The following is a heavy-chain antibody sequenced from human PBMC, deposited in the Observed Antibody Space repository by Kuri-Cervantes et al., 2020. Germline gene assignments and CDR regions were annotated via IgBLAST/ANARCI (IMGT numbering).Heavy chain of an antibody. Sequence: GESLKISCAASGFTFSDYYMSWIRQAPGKGLEWVSYISSSGSTIYYADSVKGRFTISRDNAKNSLYLQMNSLRAEDTALYYCAKGPRGHYYMDVWGKGTTVTVSS. CDR2: ISSSGSTI. D-gene: IGHD3-10*01. CDR1: GFTFSDYY. V-gene: IGHV3-11*01. J-gene: IGHJ6*03. CDR3: AKGPRGHYYMDV.